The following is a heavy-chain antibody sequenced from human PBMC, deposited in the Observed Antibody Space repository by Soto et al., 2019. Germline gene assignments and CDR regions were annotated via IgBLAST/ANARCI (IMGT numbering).Heavy chain of an antibody. D-gene: IGHD3-22*01. V-gene: IGHV1-18*01. J-gene: IGHJ6*02. CDR2: ISAYNGNT. CDR1: GYTFTSYG. Sequence: GASVKVSCKASGYTFTSYGISWVRQAPGQGLEWMGWISAYNGNTNYAQKLQGRVTMTTDTSTSTAYMELRSLRSDDTAVYYCARDLVTMIAGIRHEYSSYGMDVWGQATTVTVSS. CDR3: ARDLVTMIAGIRHEYSSYGMDV.